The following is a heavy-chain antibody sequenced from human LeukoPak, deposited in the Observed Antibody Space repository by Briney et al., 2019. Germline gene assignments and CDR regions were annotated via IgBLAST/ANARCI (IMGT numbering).Heavy chain of an antibody. Sequence: GGALRLSPAASRFTFSSYWMHWGRQAPGEGLVWGSRVTNGGSSTNYADSVKGRFTISRDNAKSTLYLQMNSLRVEDTAVYYCARDRSFGLDAWGQGTTVTVSS. CDR3: ARDRSFGLDA. V-gene: IGHV3-74*01. J-gene: IGHJ6*02. CDR2: VTNGGSST. CDR1: RFTFSSYW.